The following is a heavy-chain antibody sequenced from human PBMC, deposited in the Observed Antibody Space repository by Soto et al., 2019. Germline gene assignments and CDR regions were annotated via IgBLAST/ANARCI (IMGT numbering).Heavy chain of an antibody. CDR2: IYHSGST. V-gene: IGHV4-30-2*01. J-gene: IGHJ4*01. D-gene: IGHD1-1*01. CDR1: GGFPRRGCYP. Sequence: PSQAFRHPRAVSGGFPRRGCYPGCWLRLPPGKGLEWIGYIYHSGSTYYNPSLKSRVPISVDRSKTQFSLKLSSVTAADTAVYYCALLGGDNQNDLYSYWGQGSL. CDR3: ALLGGDNQNDLYSY.